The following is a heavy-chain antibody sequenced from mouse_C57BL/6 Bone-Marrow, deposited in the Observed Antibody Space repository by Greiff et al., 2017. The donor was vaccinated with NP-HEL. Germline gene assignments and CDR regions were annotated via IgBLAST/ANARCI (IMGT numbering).Heavy chain of an antibody. Sequence: VQLQQSGAELAKPGASVKLSCKASGYTFTSYWMHWVKQRPGQGLEWIGYINPSSGYTKYNQKFKDKATLTADKSSSTAYMQLSSLTYEDSAVYYCARGDYSNYEYFDVWGTGTTVTVAS. CDR2: INPSSGYT. CDR1: GYTFTSYW. D-gene: IGHD2-5*01. CDR3: ARGDYSNYEYFDV. V-gene: IGHV1-7*01. J-gene: IGHJ1*03.